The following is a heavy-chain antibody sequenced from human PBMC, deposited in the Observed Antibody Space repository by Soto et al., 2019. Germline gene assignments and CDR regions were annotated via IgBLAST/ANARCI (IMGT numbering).Heavy chain of an antibody. CDR3: ARDLPLYSSSWYPGPYYFDY. CDR1: GFTFTGYN. Sequence: ASVKVSCKASGFTFTGYNIHWVRQAPGQGLEWMGWINPNNGNTKYAQSFQGRVTLTTDTSTSTAYMELRSLTSDDTAVYYCARDLPLYSSSWYPGPYYFDYWGQGTLVTVSS. D-gene: IGHD6-13*01. CDR2: INPNNGNT. V-gene: IGHV1-18*04. J-gene: IGHJ4*02.